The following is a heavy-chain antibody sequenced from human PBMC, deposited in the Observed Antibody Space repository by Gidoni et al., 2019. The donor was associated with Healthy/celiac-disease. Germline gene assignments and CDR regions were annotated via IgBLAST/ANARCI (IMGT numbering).Heavy chain of an antibody. D-gene: IGHD6-13*01. J-gene: IGHJ4*02. V-gene: IGHV3-9*01. Sequence: EVQLVESGGGLVLPGRSLRLPCAASGSPFVDYSMHWVRHAPGTGLEWVSGISGKSGSIGYADSVKGRFTISRDNAKNSLYLQMNSLRAEDTDLYDCAKVGSAFDSSWGFDYWGQGTLVTVSS. CDR1: GSPFVDYS. CDR3: AKVGSAFDSSWGFDY. CDR2: ISGKSGSI.